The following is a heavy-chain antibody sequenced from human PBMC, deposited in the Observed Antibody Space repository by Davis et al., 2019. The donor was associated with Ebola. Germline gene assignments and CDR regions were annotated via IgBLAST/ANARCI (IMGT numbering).Heavy chain of an antibody. D-gene: IGHD6-13*01. Sequence: PGGSLRLSCKGSGYSFSSYWIAWVRQMPGKGLEWMGIIYPGDSDTRYSPSFQGQVTISADKSISTAYLQWSSLKASDTAMYYCARGSGIAAAGIKYYYYYGMDVWGQGTTVTVSS. CDR3: ARGSGIAAAGIKYYYYYGMDV. J-gene: IGHJ6*02. V-gene: IGHV5-51*01. CDR1: GYSFSSYW. CDR2: IYPGDSDT.